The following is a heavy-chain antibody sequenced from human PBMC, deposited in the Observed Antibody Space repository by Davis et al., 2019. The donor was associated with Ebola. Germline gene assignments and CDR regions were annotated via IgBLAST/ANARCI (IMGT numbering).Heavy chain of an antibody. CDR3: ARGHIVVVQAAILNWFDP. V-gene: IGHV4-34*01. D-gene: IGHD2-2*01. CDR2: INHSGST. J-gene: IGHJ5*02. CDR1: GGSSTGYY. Sequence: SETLSLTCAVSGGSSTGYYCRCIRQPPGKGLEWIGEINHSGSTNYNPSLKSRVTISVDTSKNQFSLKLSSVTAADTAVYYCARGHIVVVQAAILNWFDPWGQGTLVTVSS.